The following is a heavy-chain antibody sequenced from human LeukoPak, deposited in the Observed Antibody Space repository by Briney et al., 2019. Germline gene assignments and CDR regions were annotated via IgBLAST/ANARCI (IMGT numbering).Heavy chain of an antibody. J-gene: IGHJ4*02. CDR1: GYTSTGYY. V-gene: IGHV1-18*04. CDR2: ISAYNGNT. D-gene: IGHD3-22*01. Sequence: GASVKVSCKASGYTSTGYYMHWVRQAPGQGLEWMGWISAYNGNTNYAQKLQDRVTMTTDTPTSTAYMELRSLRSDDTAVYYCARGFTYYYDSSGYPILGYWGQGTLVTVSS. CDR3: ARGFTYYYDSSGYPILGY.